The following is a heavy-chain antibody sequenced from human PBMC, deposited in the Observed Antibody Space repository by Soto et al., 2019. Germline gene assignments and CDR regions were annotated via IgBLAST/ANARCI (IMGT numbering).Heavy chain of an antibody. V-gene: IGHV3-23*01. J-gene: IGHJ4*02. Sequence: PGGSLRLSCAASGFTFSSYAMSWVRQAPGKGLEWVSAISGSGGSTYYADSVKGRFTISRDNSKNTLYLQMNSLRAEDTAVYYCAKAEGCRITIFGVVIIYYFDHWGQGTLVTVSS. D-gene: IGHD3-3*01. CDR2: ISGSGGST. CDR1: GFTFSSYA. CDR3: AKAEGCRITIFGVVIIYYFDH.